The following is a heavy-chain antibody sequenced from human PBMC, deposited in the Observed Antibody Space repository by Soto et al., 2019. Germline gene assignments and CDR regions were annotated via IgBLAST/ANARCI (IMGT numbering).Heavy chain of an antibody. J-gene: IGHJ3*02. D-gene: IGHD3-10*01. V-gene: IGHV3-74*01. CDR3: ARDALLSSGSYAFDI. Sequence: PGGSLRLFCAASGFTFSSYWMHWVRQAPGKGLVWVSRINSDGSSTSYADSVKGRFTISRDNAKNTLYLQMNSLRAEDTAVYYCARDALLSSGSYAFDIWGQGTMVTVSS. CDR1: GFTFSSYW. CDR2: INSDGSST.